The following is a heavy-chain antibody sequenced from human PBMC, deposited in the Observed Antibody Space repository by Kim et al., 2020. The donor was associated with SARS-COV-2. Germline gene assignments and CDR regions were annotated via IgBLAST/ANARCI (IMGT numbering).Heavy chain of an antibody. J-gene: IGHJ4*02. CDR1: GGSISSSSYY. CDR2: IYYSGST. D-gene: IGHD6-13*01. Sequence: SETLSLTCTVSGGSISSSSYYWGWIRQPPGKGLEWIGTIYYSGSTYYNPSLKSRVTISVDTSKSQFSLKLSSVTAADTVVYYCARERAGSSWYPPDYWGQGTLVTVSS. CDR3: ARERAGSSWYPPDY. V-gene: IGHV4-39*02.